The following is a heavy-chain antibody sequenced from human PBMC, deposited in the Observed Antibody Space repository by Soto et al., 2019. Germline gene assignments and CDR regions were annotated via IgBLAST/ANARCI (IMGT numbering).Heavy chain of an antibody. V-gene: IGHV4-59*08. Sequence: SETLSLTCTVSGGSISSYYWSWIRQPPGKGLEWIGYIYYSGSTNYNPSLKSRVTISVDTSKNQFSLTVTSVTAADTAVYYCARRMVATETFDYWGQGTLVTVSS. CDR3: ARRMVATETFDY. CDR2: IYYSGST. D-gene: IGHD5-12*01. J-gene: IGHJ4*02. CDR1: GGSISSYY.